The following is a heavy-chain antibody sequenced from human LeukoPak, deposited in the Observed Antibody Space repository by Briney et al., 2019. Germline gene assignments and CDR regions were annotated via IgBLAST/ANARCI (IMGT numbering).Heavy chain of an antibody. D-gene: IGHD3-10*02. CDR1: EFTFSDCS. CDR2: IDENSKTI. CDR3: AELGITMIGGV. Sequence: GGSLRLSCAASEFTFSDCSMNWVRQAPGKGLEWVSYIDENSKTIYYADSVKGRFTISRDNAKNSLYLQMNSLRAEDTAVYYCAELGITMIGGVWGKGTTVTISS. V-gene: IGHV3-48*01. J-gene: IGHJ6*04.